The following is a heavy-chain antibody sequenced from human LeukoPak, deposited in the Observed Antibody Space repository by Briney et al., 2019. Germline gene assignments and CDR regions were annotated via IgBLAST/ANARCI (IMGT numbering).Heavy chain of an antibody. D-gene: IGHD3-16*01. Sequence: SETLSLTCTVSGGSISSYYWSWLRQPPGKGLEWIGYIYYSGSTNYNPSLKSRVTISVDTSKNQFSLKLSSVTAADTAVYYCARASGGGDNWFDPWGQGTLVTVSS. V-gene: IGHV4-59*01. CDR2: IYYSGST. CDR1: GGSISSYY. J-gene: IGHJ5*02. CDR3: ARASGGGDNWFDP.